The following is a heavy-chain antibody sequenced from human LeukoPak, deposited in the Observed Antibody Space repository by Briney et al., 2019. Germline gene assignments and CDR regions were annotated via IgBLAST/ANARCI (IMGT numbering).Heavy chain of an antibody. D-gene: IGHD4-17*01. Sequence: GASVKVSCKASGGTFSSYAISWVRQAPGQGLEWMGRIIPILGIANYAQKFQGRVTITADKSTSTAYMELSSLRSEDTAVYYCARAPSPRVTNFDYWGQGTLVTVSS. J-gene: IGHJ4*02. CDR3: ARAPSPRVTNFDY. V-gene: IGHV1-69*04. CDR2: IIPILGIA. CDR1: GGTFSSYA.